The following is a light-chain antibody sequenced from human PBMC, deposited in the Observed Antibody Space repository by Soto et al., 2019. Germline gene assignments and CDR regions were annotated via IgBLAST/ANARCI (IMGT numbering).Light chain of an antibody. CDR2: EVS. J-gene: IGLJ2*01. CDR3: SSYTSSSALV. V-gene: IGLV2-14*01. Sequence: QSALTQPASVSGSPGQSITISCTGSSSDVGGYNYVSWYQNHPGTAPKLMIYEVSNRPSGVSNRFSGSKSGNTASLTISWLQAEDEADYYCSSYTSSSALVFGGGTQLTVL. CDR1: SSDVGGYNY.